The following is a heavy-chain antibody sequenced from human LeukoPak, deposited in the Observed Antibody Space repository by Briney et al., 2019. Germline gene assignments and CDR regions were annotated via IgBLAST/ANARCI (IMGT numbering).Heavy chain of an antibody. CDR1: GGTFSSYA. D-gene: IGHD2-15*01. Sequence: ASVKVSCKASGGTFSSYAISWVRQAPRQGLEWMGRIIPILGIANYAQKFQGRVTITADKSTSTAYMELSSLRSEDTAVYYCARWGLLSILNNWFDPWGQGTLVTVSS. CDR3: ARWGLLSILNNWFDP. CDR2: IIPILGIA. J-gene: IGHJ5*02. V-gene: IGHV1-69*04.